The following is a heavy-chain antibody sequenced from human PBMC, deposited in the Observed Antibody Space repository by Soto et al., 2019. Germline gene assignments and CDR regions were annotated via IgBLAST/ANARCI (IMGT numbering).Heavy chain of an antibody. Sequence: EVQLLESGGGLVQPGGSLRLSCAASGFTFSSYAMSWVRQAPGKGLEWVSAISGSGGSTYYADSVKGQFTISRDNSEKTLYLQMKCLRAEDTAVYHCAKDRGGYYVGGVVGFDIWGQGTMVTASS. CDR2: ISGSGGST. D-gene: IGHD1-26*01. J-gene: IGHJ3*02. V-gene: IGHV3-23*01. CDR3: AKDRGGYYVGGVVGFDI. CDR1: GFTFSSYA.